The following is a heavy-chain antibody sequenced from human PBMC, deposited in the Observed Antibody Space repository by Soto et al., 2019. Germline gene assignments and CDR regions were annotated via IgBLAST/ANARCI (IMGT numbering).Heavy chain of an antibody. V-gene: IGHV1-18*01. D-gene: IGHD6-19*01. CDR1: GYTFSNSG. CDR3: ARENGVAVATILYYFDY. CDR2: ISTYNGNT. J-gene: IGHJ4*02. Sequence: QVQLVQSGPEVKKPGASVKVSCKASGYTFSNSGFSWMRQAPGQGLEWMGWISTYNGNTNYAQKFQGRLTITADDSTSTVYMELSRLRYDDTAVYYCARENGVAVATILYYFDYWGQGTLVTVSS.